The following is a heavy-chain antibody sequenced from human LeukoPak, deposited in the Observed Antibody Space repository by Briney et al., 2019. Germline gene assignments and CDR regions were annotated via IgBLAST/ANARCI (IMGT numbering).Heavy chain of an antibody. J-gene: IGHJ4*02. CDR2: ISAGNGNT. CDR1: GYTFTSYA. V-gene: IGHV1-3*01. Sequence: ASVKVSCKASGYTFTSYAIHWVRQAPGQRLEWMGWISAGNGNTKYSQNFQGRVTFISNTSATTAFMELSSLRSEDAAVYYCARAWVVGVPGCDYWGQGTLVTVSS. D-gene: IGHD1-26*01. CDR3: ARAWVVGVPGCDY.